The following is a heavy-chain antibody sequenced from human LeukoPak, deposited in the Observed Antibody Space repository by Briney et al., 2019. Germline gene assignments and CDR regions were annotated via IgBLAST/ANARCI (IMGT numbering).Heavy chain of an antibody. Sequence: GGSLRLSCAASGFTFDDYAMHWVRQAPGKGLEWVSGISWNSGSIGYADSVKGRFTISRDNAKNSLYLQMNSLRAEDTALYYCANRAHWGQGTLVTVSS. V-gene: IGHV3-9*01. CDR3: ANRAH. CDR1: GFTFDDYA. D-gene: IGHD1-26*01. J-gene: IGHJ4*02. CDR2: ISWNSGSI.